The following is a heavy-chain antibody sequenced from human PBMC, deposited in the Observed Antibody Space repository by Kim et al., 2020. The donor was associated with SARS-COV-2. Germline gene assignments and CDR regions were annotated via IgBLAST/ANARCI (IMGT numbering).Heavy chain of an antibody. D-gene: IGHD1-26*01. J-gene: IGHJ6*02. V-gene: IGHV3-30*01. Sequence: RFTISRDNSKNTLYLQMNSLRAEDTAVYYCARDMGDGWARGTYYYYGRDVWGQGTTVTVSS. CDR3: ARDMGDGWARGTYYYYGRDV.